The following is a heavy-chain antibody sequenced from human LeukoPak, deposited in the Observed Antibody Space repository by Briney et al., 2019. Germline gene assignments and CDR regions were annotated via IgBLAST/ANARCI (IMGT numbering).Heavy chain of an antibody. Sequence: SETLSLTCTVSGGSISSSSYYWGWIRQPPGKGLEWIGSIYYSGSTYYNPSLKSRVTISVDTSKNQFSLKLSSVTAADTAVYYCARDRSGAFDIWGQGTMVTVSS. CDR2: IYYSGST. J-gene: IGHJ3*02. D-gene: IGHD3-10*01. CDR1: GGSISSSSYY. CDR3: ARDRSGAFDI. V-gene: IGHV4-39*07.